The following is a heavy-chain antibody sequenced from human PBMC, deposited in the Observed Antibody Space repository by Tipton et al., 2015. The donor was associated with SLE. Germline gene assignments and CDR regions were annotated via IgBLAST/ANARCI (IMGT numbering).Heavy chain of an antibody. V-gene: IGHV4-61*02. CDR2: IYTSGST. CDR1: GGSISSGNYY. D-gene: IGHD6-19*01. J-gene: IGHJ6*03. Sequence: LRLSCTVSGGSISSGNYYWSWIRQPAGKGLEWIGRIYTSGSTNYNPSLKSRVTISVDTSKNQFSLKLSSVTAADTAVYYCARDEYASGWDDYYYYMDVWGKGTTVTVSS. CDR3: ARDEYASGWDDYYYYMDV.